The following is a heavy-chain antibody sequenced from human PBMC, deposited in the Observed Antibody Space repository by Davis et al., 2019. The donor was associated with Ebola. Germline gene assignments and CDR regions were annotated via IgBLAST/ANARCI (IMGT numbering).Heavy chain of an antibody. Sequence: MPSETLSLTCTVSGGSISNRNYYWGWIRQPPGKGLEWIGSMYYSGSTYYNPSLKSRVTISVDTPKNQFSLKLSSVTAADTAVYYSARTVVVVPGAICYVNAFDIWGQGTMVTVSS. CDR3: ARTVVVVPGAICYVNAFDI. CDR1: GGSISNRNYY. D-gene: IGHD2-2*02. V-gene: IGHV4-39*01. J-gene: IGHJ3*02. CDR2: MYYSGST.